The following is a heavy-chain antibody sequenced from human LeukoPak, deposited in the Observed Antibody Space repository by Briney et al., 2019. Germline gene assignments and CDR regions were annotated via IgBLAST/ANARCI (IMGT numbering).Heavy chain of an antibody. D-gene: IGHD2-2*01. Sequence: PSETLSLTCTVSGGSISNSPYYWGWIRQPPGKGLEWIASVYYTGSTFYNPYLKSRVTISVDTSNDHFSLELSSVTAADTAVYYCARQGCTTTDCFIKRAFDIWGQGTVVTVSS. V-gene: IGHV4-39*01. J-gene: IGHJ3*02. CDR3: ARQGCTTTDCFIKRAFDI. CDR2: VYYTGST. CDR1: GGSISNSPYY.